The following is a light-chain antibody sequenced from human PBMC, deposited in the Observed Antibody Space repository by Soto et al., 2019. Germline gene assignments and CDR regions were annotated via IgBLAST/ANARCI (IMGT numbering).Light chain of an antibody. Sequence: DIQMTQSPSSLSASVGDRVTITCRASQSISNYLNWYQQKPGKAPKLLIYAASSMQSGVPSRLSGSGSETDFTLTISSLQPDDSATYYCQQSFSPLLTFGQGTKVEV. CDR2: AAS. CDR1: QSISNY. J-gene: IGKJ1*01. V-gene: IGKV1-39*01. CDR3: QQSFSPLLT.